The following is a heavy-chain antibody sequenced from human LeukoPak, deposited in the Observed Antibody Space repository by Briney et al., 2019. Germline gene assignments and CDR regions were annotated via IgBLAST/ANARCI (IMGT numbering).Heavy chain of an antibody. J-gene: IGHJ3*02. Sequence: SETLSLTCIVSGGSISSSSYFWGWIRQPPGRGLEWIGSISYSGNTCYNLSLKSRVTITVDTSTNQLSLKMSSVTAADTAVHYCARHYCSGGSCPDAFDIWGQGTMVTVSS. D-gene: IGHD2-15*01. CDR1: GGSISSSSYF. V-gene: IGHV4-39*01. CDR2: ISYSGNT. CDR3: ARHYCSGGSCPDAFDI.